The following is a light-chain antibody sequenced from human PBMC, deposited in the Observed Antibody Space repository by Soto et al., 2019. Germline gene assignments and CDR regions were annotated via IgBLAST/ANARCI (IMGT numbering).Light chain of an antibody. CDR3: QQYTNWPIT. Sequence: EVVMTQSPATLSLSPGESVTLSCRASQTVHNNYLAWYQQKPGQAPRLLIYAVSARATGIPGRFSGSGSGTEFTLTINGQQSEDFAVYYCQQYTNWPITLGQGTRLEIK. V-gene: IGKV3-15*01. J-gene: IGKJ5*01. CDR1: QTVHNN. CDR2: AVS.